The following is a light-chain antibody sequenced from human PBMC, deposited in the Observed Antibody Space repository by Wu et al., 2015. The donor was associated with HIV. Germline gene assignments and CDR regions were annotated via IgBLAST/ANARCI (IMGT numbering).Light chain of an antibody. CDR2: GAS. CDR1: QSVSSNY. J-gene: IGKJ1*01. V-gene: IGKV3-20*01. Sequence: EIVLTQSPGTLSLSPGERATLSCRASQSVSSNYLAWYQQKPGQAPRLLIYGASSRAPGIPDRFSGNGSGTDFTLTISRLEPEDFAVYYCQQYGSSPRTFGQGTEVEIK. CDR3: QQYGSSPRT.